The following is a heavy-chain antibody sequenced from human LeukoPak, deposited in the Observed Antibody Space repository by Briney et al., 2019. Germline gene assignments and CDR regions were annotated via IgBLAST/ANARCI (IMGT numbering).Heavy chain of an antibody. D-gene: IGHD2-2*01. Sequence: PSETLSLTCAVYGGSFSGYYWSWIRQPPGKGREWIGGINHSGSTNYNPSLKSRVTISVDTSKNQFSLKLSSVTAADTAVYYCARGIIVVVPAAGGNWFDPWGQGTLVTVSS. J-gene: IGHJ5*02. CDR3: ARGIIVVVPAAGGNWFDP. CDR1: GGSFSGYY. CDR2: INHSGST. V-gene: IGHV4-34*01.